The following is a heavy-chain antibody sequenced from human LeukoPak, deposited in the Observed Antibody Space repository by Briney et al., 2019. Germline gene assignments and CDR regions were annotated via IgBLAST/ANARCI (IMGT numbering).Heavy chain of an antibody. Sequence: ASETLSLTCAVYGGSFSGYYWSWIRQPPGKGLEWIGEINHSGSTNYNPSLKSRVTISVDTSKNQFSLKLSFVTAADTAVYYCARLRPRLGYSSSWYSRKWGQGTLVTVSS. CDR1: GGSFSGYY. D-gene: IGHD6-13*01. CDR3: ARLRPRLGYSSSWYSRK. V-gene: IGHV4-34*01. J-gene: IGHJ4*02. CDR2: INHSGST.